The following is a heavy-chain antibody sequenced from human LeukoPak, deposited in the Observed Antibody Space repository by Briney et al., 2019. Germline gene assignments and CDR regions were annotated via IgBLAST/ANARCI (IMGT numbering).Heavy chain of an antibody. CDR2: IKSKTDGGTT. J-gene: IGHJ4*02. V-gene: IGHV3-15*07. CDR3: TTLDYSGCEFPFDY. Sequence: GGSLRLSCAASGFTFSNAWMDWVRQAPGKGLEWVGRIKSKTDGGTTDYAAPVKGRFTISRDDSKNTLYLQMNSLKTEDTAAYYCTTLDYSGCEFPFDYWGQGTLVTVSS. CDR1: GFTFSNAW. D-gene: IGHD5-12*01.